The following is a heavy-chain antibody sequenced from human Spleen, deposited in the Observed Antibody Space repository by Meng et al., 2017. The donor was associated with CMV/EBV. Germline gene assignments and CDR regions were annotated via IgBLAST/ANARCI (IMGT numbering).Heavy chain of an antibody. V-gene: IGHV3-23*03. CDR3: AKDLREYNSGWPDY. D-gene: IGHD6-19*01. CDR1: GFTFSAYA. CDR2: IYPGGLST. J-gene: IGHJ4*02. Sequence: GESLKISCAASGFTFSAYAMNWVRQAPGKGLEWVSVIYPGGLSTYYADSVKGRFTISRDDSKNTLYLQMNSLRAEDTATYYCAKDLREYNSGWPDYWGQGTLVTVSS.